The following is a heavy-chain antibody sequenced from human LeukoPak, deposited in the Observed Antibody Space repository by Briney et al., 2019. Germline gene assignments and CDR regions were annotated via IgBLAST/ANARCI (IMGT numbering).Heavy chain of an antibody. Sequence: GGSLRLSCAASGFTFSSYSMNWVRQAPGKGLEWVSYISSSSSTIYYADSVKGRFTISRDNAKNSLYLQMNSLRAEDTAVYYCARDLIAARAPYYVDYWGQGTLSPSPQ. V-gene: IGHV3-48*01. J-gene: IGHJ4*02. CDR3: ARDLIAARAPYYVDY. D-gene: IGHD6-6*01. CDR1: GFTFSSYS. CDR2: ISSSSSTI.